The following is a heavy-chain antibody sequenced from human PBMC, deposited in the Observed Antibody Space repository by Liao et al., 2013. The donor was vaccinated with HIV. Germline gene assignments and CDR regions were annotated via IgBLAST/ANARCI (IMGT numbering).Heavy chain of an antibody. Sequence: QVQLQQWGAGLLKPSQTLSLTCTVSGGSISSGSYYWTWIRQPAGKGLEWIGRVYPSGSTNYNPSLKSRVTMSVDTSKNQFSLKLSSVTAADTAVYYCARVPPSGYYYYMDVWGKGTTVTVSS. CDR3: ARVPPSGYYYYMDV. D-gene: IGHD3-10*01. V-gene: IGHV4-61*02. CDR2: VYPSGST. CDR1: GGSISSGSYY. J-gene: IGHJ6*03.